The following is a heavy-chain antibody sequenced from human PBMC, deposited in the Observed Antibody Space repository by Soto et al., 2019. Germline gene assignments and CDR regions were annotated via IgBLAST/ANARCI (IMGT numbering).Heavy chain of an antibody. CDR2: ISFDGKNK. Sequence: GGSLRLSCAASGFTFSRYALHWVRQAPGKGLEWVTVISFDGKNKYYSDSVRGRFTISRDDSKNTLYLQMNSLRAEDTAVYYCAREIMSPYCGRDCYPYFDYWGQGTLVTVSS. D-gene: IGHD2-21*02. J-gene: IGHJ4*02. V-gene: IGHV3-30*04. CDR1: GFTFSRYA. CDR3: AREIMSPYCGRDCYPYFDY.